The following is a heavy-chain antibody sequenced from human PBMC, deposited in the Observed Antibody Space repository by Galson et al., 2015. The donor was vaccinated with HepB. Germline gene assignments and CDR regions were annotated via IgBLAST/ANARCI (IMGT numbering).Heavy chain of an antibody. J-gene: IGHJ4*02. V-gene: IGHV3-73*01. D-gene: IGHD6-13*01. CDR1: GFTFSGSA. CDR3: VRSGDFSGYSSR. Sequence: SLRLSCAAPGFTFSGSAIDRVRQASGRGPEWIGHIRSKATNYAALYVPSLKGRFTISRDDSKNMAYLHMRSLKTDDTAVYYCVRSGDFSGYSSRWGQGTLVTVSS. CDR2: IRSKATNYAA.